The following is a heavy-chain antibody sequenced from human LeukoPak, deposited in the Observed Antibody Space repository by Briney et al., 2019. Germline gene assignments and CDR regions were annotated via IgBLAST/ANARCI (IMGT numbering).Heavy chain of an antibody. V-gene: IGHV4-38-2*02. CDR3: ARVTVGYFDY. D-gene: IGHD4-17*01. CDR1: GYSISSGYY. J-gene: IGHJ4*02. Sequence: ASETLSLTCTVSGYSISSGYYWGWIRQPAGKGLEWIGNMYHSGSTYYNPSLKSRVTISVDTSKNQFSLKLRAVTAADTAVYYWARVTVGYFDYWGQGTLVTVSS. CDR2: MYHSGST.